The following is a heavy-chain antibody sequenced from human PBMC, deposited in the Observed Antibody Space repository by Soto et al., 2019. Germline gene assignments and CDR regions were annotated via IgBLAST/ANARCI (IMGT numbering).Heavy chain of an antibody. CDR1: GFMFRNHA. CDR3: AGYEVDVTTMVFVSPIDY. V-gene: IGHV3-30-3*01. J-gene: IGHJ4*02. CDR2: ISFDGAND. Sequence: ESGGGVVQPGRSLRLYCAASGFMFRNHAMHLVRQAPGKGLDWVAVISFDGANDFYADSVKGRVIISRDNSRNTLYLQMDSLGPEDTAVYDCAGYEVDVTTMVFVSPIDYWGQGALVTVSS. D-gene: IGHD2-8*01.